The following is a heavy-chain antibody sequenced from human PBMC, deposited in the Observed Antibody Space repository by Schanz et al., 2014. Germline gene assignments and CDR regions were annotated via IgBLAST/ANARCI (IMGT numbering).Heavy chain of an antibody. Sequence: VQLVESGGGVVQPGGSLRLSCAASGFTFSSYVMNWVRQAPGKGLEYVSTINSNGGSTYYANSVKGRFSISRDNSKNTLYLQMGSLRAEDMAVYYCARGRAVAGTGYFDYWGQGTLVTVSS. J-gene: IGHJ4*02. CDR3: ARGRAVAGTGYFDY. D-gene: IGHD6-19*01. CDR1: GFTFSSYV. CDR2: INSNGGST. V-gene: IGHV3-64*01.